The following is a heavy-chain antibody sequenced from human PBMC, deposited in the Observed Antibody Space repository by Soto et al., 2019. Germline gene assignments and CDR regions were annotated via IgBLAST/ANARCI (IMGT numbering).Heavy chain of an antibody. CDR1: GFTFSDHY. Sequence: GGSLRLSCAASGFTFSDHYMDWVRQAPGKGLEWVGRTRNKANSYTTEYAAPVKGRFTISRDDSKNTLYLQMNSLKTEDTAVYYCTTIIAAAGYYYYGMDVWGQGTTVTVSS. CDR2: TRNKANSYTT. J-gene: IGHJ6*02. V-gene: IGHV3-72*01. CDR3: TTIIAAAGYYYYGMDV. D-gene: IGHD6-13*01.